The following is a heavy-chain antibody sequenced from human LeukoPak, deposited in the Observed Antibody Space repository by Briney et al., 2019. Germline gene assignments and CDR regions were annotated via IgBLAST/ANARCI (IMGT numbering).Heavy chain of an antibody. V-gene: IGHV3-30*18. CDR1: GFTFSSYD. CDR2: ISSDENNK. CDR3: AKEGRWLQLGGAFDI. D-gene: IGHD5-24*01. Sequence: PTGGSLRLSCAASGFTFSSYDMHWVCQAPGKGLEWVSVISSDENNKYYADSVKGRFTISRDNSKNTLYLQMSSLRPEDTAVYYCAKEGRWLQLGGAFDIWGQGPMVTVSS. J-gene: IGHJ3*02.